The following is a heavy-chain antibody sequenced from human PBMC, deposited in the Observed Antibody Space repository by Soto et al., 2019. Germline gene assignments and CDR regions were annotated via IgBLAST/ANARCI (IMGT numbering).Heavy chain of an antibody. V-gene: IGHV4-4*07. D-gene: IGHD3-10*01. CDR2: IYNSGII. Sequence: SETLSLTCSVFGDSISRYYWSWIRQPAGKGLEFIGRIYNSGIINYNPSLESRVTMSVDPSKNQISLQLSSATAADTAMYYCARGPYCGEECYFAYWGQGTLVTVPS. J-gene: IGHJ4*02. CDR1: GDSISRYY. CDR3: ARGPYCGEECYFAY.